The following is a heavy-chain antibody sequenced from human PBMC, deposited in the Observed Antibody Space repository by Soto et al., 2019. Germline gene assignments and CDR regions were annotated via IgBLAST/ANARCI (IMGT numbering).Heavy chain of an antibody. CDR1: GGTFSSYA. CDR3: ARDSGDYYGSGSPGYFDY. V-gene: IGHV1-69*13. Sequence: ASVEVSCKASGGTFSSYAISWVRQAPGQGLKWMGGIIPIFGTANYAQKFQGRVTITADESTSTAYMELSSLRSEDTAVYYCARDSGDYYGSGSPGYFDYWGQGTMVTVSS. J-gene: IGHJ4*02. D-gene: IGHD3-10*01. CDR2: IIPIFGTA.